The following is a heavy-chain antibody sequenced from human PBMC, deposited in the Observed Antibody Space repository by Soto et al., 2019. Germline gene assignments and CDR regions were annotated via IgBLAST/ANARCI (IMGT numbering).Heavy chain of an antibody. Sequence: EVQLVESGGGLVKPGGSLRLSCAASGFTFSNAWMSWVRQAPGKGLEWVGRIKSKTDGGTTDYAAPVKGRFTISRDDSKNTLYLQMNSLKTEDTAVYYCTTDRYCSGGSCYYVYYYYYMDVWGKGTTVTVSS. CDR1: GFTFSNAW. CDR2: IKSKTDGGTT. V-gene: IGHV3-15*01. D-gene: IGHD2-15*01. J-gene: IGHJ6*03. CDR3: TTDRYCSGGSCYYVYYYYYMDV.